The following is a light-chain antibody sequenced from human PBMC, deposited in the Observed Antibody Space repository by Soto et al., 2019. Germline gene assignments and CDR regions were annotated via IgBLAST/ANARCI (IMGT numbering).Light chain of an antibody. CDR1: QGFSNY. Sequence: DIQMTQSPSSLSASVGDRVTITCRASQGFSNYLAWYQQKPGKVPKLLIYAASSLQSGVPSRFSGSGSGTDVTLTISSLQQEDGSTYYGQKYNGASWTFGQGTKVDNK. CDR3: QKYNGASWT. V-gene: IGKV1-27*01. J-gene: IGKJ1*01. CDR2: AAS.